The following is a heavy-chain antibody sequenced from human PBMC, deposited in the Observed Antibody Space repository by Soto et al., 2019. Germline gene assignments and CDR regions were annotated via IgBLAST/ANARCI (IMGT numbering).Heavy chain of an antibody. V-gene: IGHV3-23*01. CDR1: GLTFGSRA. CDR3: AWEEDVTMVRGGFGY. CDR2: ITDTGGDA. J-gene: IGHJ4*02. Sequence: EVQLLESGGDLTQPGGSLRLSCVASGLTFGSRAMSWVRQAPGEGLQWVSTITDTGGDAKYADSVRGRFVISRDNSKNTLYLQMNSLRAEDTAVYYCAWEEDVTMVRGGFGYWGQGTLVTVSS. D-gene: IGHD3-10*01.